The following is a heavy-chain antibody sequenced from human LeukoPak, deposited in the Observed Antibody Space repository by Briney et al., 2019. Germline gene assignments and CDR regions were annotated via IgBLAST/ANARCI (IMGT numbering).Heavy chain of an antibody. CDR2: IRYDGSNK. CDR1: GFTFSSYG. J-gene: IGHJ4*02. Sequence: GGSLRLSCAASGFTFSSYGMHWVRQAPGKGLEWVAFIRYDGSNKYYADSVKGRVTISRDNSKNTLYLQMNSLKTEDTAVYYCTRHLDGIAAYDYWGQGSLVTVSS. CDR3: TRHLDGIAAYDY. V-gene: IGHV3-30*02. D-gene: IGHD6-13*01.